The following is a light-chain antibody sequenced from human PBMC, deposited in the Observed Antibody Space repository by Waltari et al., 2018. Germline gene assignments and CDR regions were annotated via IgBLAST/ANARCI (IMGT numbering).Light chain of an antibody. CDR2: GVS. CDR1: SSDIGGFNY. Sequence: QSALTQPASVSGSPRQSITISCTGTSSDIGGFNYVSSYQQHSGKAPRLIIFGVSDRPSGGSNRFPGSKSGDTASLTISGLHAEDEADYYCSSFTRAKTWVFGGGTKVTVL. CDR3: SSFTRAKTWV. J-gene: IGLJ3*02. V-gene: IGLV2-14*01.